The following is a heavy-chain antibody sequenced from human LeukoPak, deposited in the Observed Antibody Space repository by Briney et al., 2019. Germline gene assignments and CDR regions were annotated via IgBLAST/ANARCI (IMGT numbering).Heavy chain of an antibody. CDR3: ATYRQVLLPFES. CDR1: GFNFSSQS. CDR2: ISSSRSYI. V-gene: IGHV3-21*04. J-gene: IGHJ4*02. D-gene: IGHD2-8*02. Sequence: GGSLRLSCEASGFNFSSQSMNWVRQAPGKGLEWVSSISSSRSYIYDADAVRGRFTVSRDNAKNSLYLQMNSLRAEDTAIYYCATYRQVLLPFESWGQGTLVTVSS.